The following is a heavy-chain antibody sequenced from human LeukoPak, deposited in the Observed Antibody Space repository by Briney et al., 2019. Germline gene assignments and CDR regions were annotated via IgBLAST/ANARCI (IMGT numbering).Heavy chain of an antibody. D-gene: IGHD6-19*01. CDR3: AREAVAGTGDNWFDP. V-gene: IGHV4-59*01. J-gene: IGHJ5*02. CDR2: IYFSGST. Sequence: SETLSLTCTVSGGSISSYFWSWIRQPPGKGLEWIGYIYFSGSTNYNPSPKSRVTISVDTSKNQFSLNLRSVTAADTAVYYCAREAVAGTGDNWFDPWGQGTPVTVSS. CDR1: GGSISSYF.